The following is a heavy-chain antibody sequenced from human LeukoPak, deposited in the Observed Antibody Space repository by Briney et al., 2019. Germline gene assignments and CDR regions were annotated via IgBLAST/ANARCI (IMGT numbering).Heavy chain of an antibody. CDR1: GGSISSGSYY. D-gene: IGHD6-6*01. Sequence: SSETLSLTCSVSGGSISSGSYYWSWIRQPAGKGLEWIGRIYTSGSTNYNPSLKSRVTISVDTSKNQFSLKLSSVTAADTAVYYCARDRISGIAARPRSGWFDPWGQGTLVTVSS. J-gene: IGHJ5*02. CDR2: IYTSGST. V-gene: IGHV4-61*02. CDR3: ARDRISGIAARPRSGWFDP.